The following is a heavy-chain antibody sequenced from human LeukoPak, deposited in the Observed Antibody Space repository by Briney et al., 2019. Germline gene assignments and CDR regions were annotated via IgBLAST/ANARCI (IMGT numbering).Heavy chain of an antibody. Sequence: GGSLRLSCAASGFTFSSYAMSWVRQAPGKGLEWVSAISGSGGSTYYADSVKGRFTISRDNSKNTLYLQMNSLRAEDTAVYYCAKVILTHPSRRGVFDYWGQGALVTVSS. J-gene: IGHJ4*02. CDR1: GFTFSSYA. CDR3: AKVILTHPSRRGVFDY. CDR2: ISGSGGST. D-gene: IGHD2-8*01. V-gene: IGHV3-23*01.